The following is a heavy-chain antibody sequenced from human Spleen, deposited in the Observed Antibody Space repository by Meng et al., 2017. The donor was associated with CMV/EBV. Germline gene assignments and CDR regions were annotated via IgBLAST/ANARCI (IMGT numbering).Heavy chain of an antibody. J-gene: IGHJ1*01. V-gene: IGHV3-66*01. D-gene: IGHD3-3*01. CDR2: IYSGGST. CDR1: GFTVSGNY. Sequence: EVQLVESGXGLVQPXGSLRLXXXASGFTVSGNYMSWVRQAPGKGLEWVSVIYSGGSTYYADSVKGRFTISRDNSKNTLYLQMNSLRAEDTAVYYCARMSVRITIFGVAEGPAEYFQHWGQGTLVTVSS. CDR3: ARMSVRITIFGVAEGPAEYFQH.